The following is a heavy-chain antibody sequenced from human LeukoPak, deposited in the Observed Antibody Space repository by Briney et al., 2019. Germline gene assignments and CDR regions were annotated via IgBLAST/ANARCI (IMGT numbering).Heavy chain of an antibody. CDR3: ARHKMVRGIGYYYYMDV. CDR2: IYYNGST. J-gene: IGHJ6*03. CDR1: GGSISTSSYY. Sequence: SQTLSLTCTVSGGSISTSSYYWGWIRQPPGKGLQWIGSIYYNGSTYYNPSLKSRVIISVDTSKNQFSLKLSSVTAADTAVFYCARHKMVRGIGYYYYMDVWGKGTTVTISS. V-gene: IGHV4-39*01. D-gene: IGHD3-10*01.